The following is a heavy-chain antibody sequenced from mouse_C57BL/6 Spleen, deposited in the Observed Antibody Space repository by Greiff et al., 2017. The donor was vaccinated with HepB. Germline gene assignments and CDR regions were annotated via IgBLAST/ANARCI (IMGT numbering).Heavy chain of an antibody. CDR3: ARNDYDGYFDV. CDR1: GYTFTDYN. J-gene: IGHJ1*03. Sequence: DVQLQESGPELVKPGASVKMSCKASGYTFTDYNMHWVKQSHGKSLEWIGYINPNNGGTSYNQKFKGKATLTVNKSSSTAYMELRSLTSEDSAVYYCARNDYDGYFDVWGTGTTVTVSS. D-gene: IGHD2-4*01. V-gene: IGHV1-22*01. CDR2: INPNNGGT.